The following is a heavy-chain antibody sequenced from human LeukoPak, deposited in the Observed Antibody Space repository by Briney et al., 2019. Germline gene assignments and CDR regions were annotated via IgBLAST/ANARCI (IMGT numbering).Heavy chain of an antibody. D-gene: IGHD2-15*01. CDR1: GYSFTSYW. CDR3: ARTDCSGGSCYSLPYYYYGMDV. Sequence: GESLKISCKGSGYSFTSYWIGWVRQMPGKGLGWMGIIYPGDSDTRYSPSFQGQVTISADKSISTAYLQWSSLKASDTAMYYCARTDCSGGSCYSLPYYYYGMDVWGQGTTVTVSS. J-gene: IGHJ6*02. CDR2: IYPGDSDT. V-gene: IGHV5-51*01.